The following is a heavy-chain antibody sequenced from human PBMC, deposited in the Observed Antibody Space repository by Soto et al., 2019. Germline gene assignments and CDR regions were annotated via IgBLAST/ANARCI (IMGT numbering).Heavy chain of an antibody. D-gene: IGHD3-3*01. J-gene: IGHJ5*02. CDR2: IYHSGST. CDR3: ARVLLFLP. CDR1: GGSISSDGYT. Sequence: QLQLQESGSGLVKPSQTLSLTCTVSGGSISSDGYTWSWIRQPPGMGLEWIGYIYHSGSTYYNPSLKCCVAISVERVKNQFSLKLSSVTAADLAVYSCARVLLFLPWGQGTLITVSS. V-gene: IGHV4-30-2*01.